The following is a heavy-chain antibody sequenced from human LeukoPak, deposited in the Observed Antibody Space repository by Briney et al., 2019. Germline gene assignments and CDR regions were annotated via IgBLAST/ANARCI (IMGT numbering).Heavy chain of an antibody. V-gene: IGHV1-69*04. CDR2: IIPILGIA. CDR3: SRALTTVTTYFDY. J-gene: IGHJ4*02. CDR1: GGTFSSYA. D-gene: IGHD4-17*01. Sequence: ASVTVSCKASGGTFSSYAISWVRQAPGQGLEWMGRIIPILGIANYAQKFQGRVMITADKSTSTPYMELSSLRSEDAAVYYWSRALTTVTTYFDYWGQGTLVTVSS.